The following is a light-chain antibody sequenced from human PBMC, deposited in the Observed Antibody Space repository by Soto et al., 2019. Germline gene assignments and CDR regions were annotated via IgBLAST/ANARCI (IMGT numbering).Light chain of an antibody. CDR2: GNS. J-gene: IGLJ1*01. CDR1: NSNIGNNA. Sequence: QPVLTQPPSVSGAPKQRVTISCSGSNSNIGNNAVNWYQQLPGTAPKLLIYGNSNRPSGVPDRFSGSKSGTSASLTITGLQAEDEADYYCQCYGDSLSGYVFGTGTKV. V-gene: IGLV1-40*01. CDR3: QCYGDSLSGYV.